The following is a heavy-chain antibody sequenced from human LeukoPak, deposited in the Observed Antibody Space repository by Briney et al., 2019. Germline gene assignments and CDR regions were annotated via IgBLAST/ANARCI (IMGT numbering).Heavy chain of an antibody. Sequence: GGSLRLSRAASGFTFSSYAMSWVRQAPGKGLEWVSAISGSGGSTYYADSVKGRFTISRDNAKNSLYLQMNSLRAEDTAVYYCARGGSSKYCSSTSCYGPDYWGQGTLVTVSS. J-gene: IGHJ4*02. V-gene: IGHV3-23*01. CDR1: GFTFSSYA. D-gene: IGHD2-2*01. CDR3: ARGGSSKYCSSTSCYGPDY. CDR2: ISGSGGST.